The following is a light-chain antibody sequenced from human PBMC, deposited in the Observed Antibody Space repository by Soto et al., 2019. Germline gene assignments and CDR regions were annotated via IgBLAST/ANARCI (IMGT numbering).Light chain of an antibody. J-gene: IGLJ2*01. CDR1: SSDVGGYNY. CDR2: DVS. Sequence: QYVLTQPASVSGSPGQSITISCTGTSSDVGGYNYVSWYQQHPGKAPKLMIYDVSNRPSGVSNRFSGSKSGNTASLTISGLQAEDEADYYCSSYTSSSTYVVFGGVTKVTVL. CDR3: SSYTSSSTYVV. V-gene: IGLV2-14*01.